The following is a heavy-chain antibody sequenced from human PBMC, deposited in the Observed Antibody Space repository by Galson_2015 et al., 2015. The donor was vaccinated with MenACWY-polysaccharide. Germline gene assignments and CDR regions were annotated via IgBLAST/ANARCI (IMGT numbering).Heavy chain of an antibody. CDR3: ARDIGNTGADDF. V-gene: IGHV3-48*02. D-gene: IGHD6-13*01. J-gene: IGHJ4*02. CDR1: GFTFSTYS. CDR2: INGGSSTI. Sequence: SLRLSCAASGFTFSTYSMTWVRQAPGKGLEWVSYINGGSSTIYYADSVKGRFTISRDNAKNSLYLQMNSLRDDDTAVYYCARDIGNTGADDFWGQGTLVTVSS.